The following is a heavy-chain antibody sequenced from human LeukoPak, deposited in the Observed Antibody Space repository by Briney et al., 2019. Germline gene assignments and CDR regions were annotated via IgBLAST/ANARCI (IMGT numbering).Heavy chain of an antibody. Sequence: PSETLSLTCTVSGGSISSSSYYWGWIRQPPGKGLEWIGGIHYSGSTYYNPSLKSRVTISVDMSENQFSLKLSSVTAADTALYYCARGAYRISWPGIDYWGQGTLVTVSS. D-gene: IGHD3-16*02. CDR1: GGSISSSSYY. CDR2: IHYSGST. V-gene: IGHV4-39*07. J-gene: IGHJ4*02. CDR3: ARGAYRISWPGIDY.